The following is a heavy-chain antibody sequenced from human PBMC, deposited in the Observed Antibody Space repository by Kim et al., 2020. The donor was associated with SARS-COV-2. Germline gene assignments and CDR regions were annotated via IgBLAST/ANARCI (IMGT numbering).Heavy chain of an antibody. V-gene: IGHV4-39*01. CDR3: AIRELWFGEPYDAFDI. D-gene: IGHD3-10*01. Sequence: SETLSLTCTVSGGSISSSSYYWGWIRQPPGKGLEWIGSIYYSGSTYYNPSLKSRVTISVDTSKNQFSLKLSSVTAADTAVYYCAIRELWFGEPYDAFDIWGQGTMVTVSS. J-gene: IGHJ3*02. CDR1: GGSISSSSYY. CDR2: IYYSGST.